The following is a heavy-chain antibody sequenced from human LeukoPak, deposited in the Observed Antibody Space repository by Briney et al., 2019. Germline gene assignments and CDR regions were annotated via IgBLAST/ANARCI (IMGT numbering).Heavy chain of an antibody. CDR2: ISGSGGST. CDR3: AKARYYDSSGYYYYFDY. Sequence: PGGSLRLSCAASGFTFSSYGMSWVRQAPGKGLEWVSAISGSGGSTYYADSVKGRFTISRDNSKNTLYLQMNSLRAEDTAVYYCAKARYYDSSGYYYYFDYWGQGTLVTVSS. CDR1: GFTFSSYG. J-gene: IGHJ4*02. V-gene: IGHV3-23*01. D-gene: IGHD3-22*01.